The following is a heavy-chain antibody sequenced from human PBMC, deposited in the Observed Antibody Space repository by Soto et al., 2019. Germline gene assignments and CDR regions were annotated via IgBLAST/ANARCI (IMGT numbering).Heavy chain of an antibody. V-gene: IGHV3-23*01. Sequence: PGGSLRLSCAASGFTFSSYAMSWVRQAPGKGLEWVSAISGSGGSTYYADSVKGRFTISRDNSKNTLYLQMNSLRAEDTAVYYCAKDEAAAAGTSYVFDYWGQGTLVTVSS. J-gene: IGHJ4*02. CDR2: ISGSGGST. D-gene: IGHD6-13*01. CDR3: AKDEAAAAGTSYVFDY. CDR1: GFTFSSYA.